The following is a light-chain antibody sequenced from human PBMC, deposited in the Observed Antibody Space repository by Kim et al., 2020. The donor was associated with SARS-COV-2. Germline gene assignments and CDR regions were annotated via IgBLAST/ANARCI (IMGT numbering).Light chain of an antibody. J-gene: IGLJ2*01. CDR1: SSNIEAGYD. V-gene: IGLV1-40*01. CDR2: GNN. CDR3: QSFDSGLSGSV. Sequence: QSVLTQPPSVSGAPGQRVTISCTGSSSNIEAGYDVHWYQQLPGTAPKLLISGNNNRPSGVPDRFSGSKSGTSASLVITGLQAEDEADYYCQSFDSGLSGSVFGGGTQLTVL.